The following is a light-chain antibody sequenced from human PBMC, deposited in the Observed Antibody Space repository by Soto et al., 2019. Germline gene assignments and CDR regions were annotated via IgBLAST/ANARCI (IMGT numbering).Light chain of an antibody. Sequence: EIVMTQSPAILSVSPGERATLSCRASQSVSTNLAWFQQKPGQTPRLLFNGASTRATGIPARFTGSGSGTDFTLTISSLEPEDFAVYYCQQRSNWPLTFGGGTKVDIK. CDR2: GAS. CDR1: QSVSTN. V-gene: IGKV3-11*01. CDR3: QQRSNWPLT. J-gene: IGKJ4*01.